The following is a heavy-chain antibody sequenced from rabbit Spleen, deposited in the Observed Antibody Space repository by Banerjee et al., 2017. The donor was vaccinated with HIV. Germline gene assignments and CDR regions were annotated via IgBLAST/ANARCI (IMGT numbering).Heavy chain of an antibody. CDR2: IDIGSSGFT. CDR3: ARNLENYAGSSYLDL. J-gene: IGHJ4*01. V-gene: IGHV1S40*01. CDR1: GVSFSGDSY. D-gene: IGHD8-1*01. Sequence: QSLEESGGDLVKPGASLTLTCTASGVSFSGDSYICWVRQAPGKGLEWIACIDIGSSGFTYFASWAKGRFTISKTSSTTVTLQMTSLTAADTATYFCARNLENYAGSSYLDLWGPGTLVTVS.